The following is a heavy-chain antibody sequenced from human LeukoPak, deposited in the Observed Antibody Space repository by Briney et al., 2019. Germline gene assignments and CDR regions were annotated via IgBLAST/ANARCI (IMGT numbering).Heavy chain of an antibody. CDR1: GGSISSGGYS. Sequence: KASETLSLTCAVSGGSISSGGYSWSWIRQPPGKGLEWIGYIYHSGSTYYNPSLKSRVTISVDRSKNQFSLKLSSVTAADTAVYYCARLGRSPNWFDPWGQGTLVTVSS. CDR3: ARLGRSPNWFDP. J-gene: IGHJ5*02. CDR2: IYHSGST. V-gene: IGHV4-30-2*01.